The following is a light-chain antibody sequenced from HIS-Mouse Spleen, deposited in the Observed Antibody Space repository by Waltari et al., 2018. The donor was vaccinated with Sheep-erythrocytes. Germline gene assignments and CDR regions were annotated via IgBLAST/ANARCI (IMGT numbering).Light chain of an antibody. J-gene: IGKJ2*01. CDR2: DAS. Sequence: EIVLTQSPATLSLSPGERATLSCSASQSVSIYLAWYQQKPGQAPRLLIYDASNRATGIPARFSGSGSGTDFTLTISSLEPEDFAVYYCQQRSNWYTFGQGTKLEIK. V-gene: IGKV3-11*01. CDR3: QQRSNWYT. CDR1: QSVSIY.